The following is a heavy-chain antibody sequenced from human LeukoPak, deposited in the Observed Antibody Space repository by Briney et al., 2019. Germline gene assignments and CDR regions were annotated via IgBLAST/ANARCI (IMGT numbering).Heavy chain of an antibody. V-gene: IGHV3-30*02. CDR1: GFTFSSYG. Sequence: GGSLRLSCAASGFTFSSYGMHWVRQAPGKGLEWVAFIRYDGSNKYYADSVKGRFTISRDNSKNTLYLQMNSLRAEDTAVYYCAKAVRGSYYYYGMDVWGQGTTVTVSS. CDR2: IRYDGSNK. J-gene: IGHJ6*02. CDR3: AKAVRGSYYYYGMDV. D-gene: IGHD1-26*01.